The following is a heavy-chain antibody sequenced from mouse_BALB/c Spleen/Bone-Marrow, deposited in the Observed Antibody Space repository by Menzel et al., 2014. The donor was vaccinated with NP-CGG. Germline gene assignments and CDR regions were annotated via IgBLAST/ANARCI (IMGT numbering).Heavy chain of an antibody. CDR3: ARSKDWYFDV. CDR2: VNPYSDGT. CDR1: GYTFTSYM. J-gene: IGHJ1*01. Sequence: VQLKESGPVLVKPGASVKMSCKASGYTFTSYMMHWVKQKPGQGLEWVGYVNPYSDGTYYTEDFKGKATLTSDKSSSTVYMELSSLTSGDSAVFYCARSKDWYFDVWGAGTTVTVSS. V-gene: IGHV1-14*01.